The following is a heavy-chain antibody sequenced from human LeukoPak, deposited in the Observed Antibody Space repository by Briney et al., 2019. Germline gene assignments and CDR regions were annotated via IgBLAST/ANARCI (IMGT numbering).Heavy chain of an antibody. J-gene: IGHJ4*02. CDR3: AREGFDY. CDR2: MNPNSGNT. Sequence: APVTVSCKASGYTFTSYDINWVRQATGQGLEWLGYMNPNSGNTGSAQKFQGRITMTWDTSISTAYMELGSLRSEDTAVYYCAREGFDYWGRGTLVTVSS. CDR1: GYTFTSYD. V-gene: IGHV1-8*01.